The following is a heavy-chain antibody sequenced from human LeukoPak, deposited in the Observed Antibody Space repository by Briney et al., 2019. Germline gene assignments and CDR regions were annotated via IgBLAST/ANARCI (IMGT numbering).Heavy chain of an antibody. J-gene: IGHJ5*02. Sequence: SVKVSCKASGYTFTGYYMHWVRQAPGQGLEWMGWINPNSGGTNYAQKFQGRVTMTRDTSISTAYMELSRLRSDDTAVYYCAREKSDIVVVPAFDPWGQGTLVTVSS. CDR3: AREKSDIVVVPAFDP. CDR1: GYTFTGYY. D-gene: IGHD2-2*01. CDR2: INPNSGGT. V-gene: IGHV1-2*02.